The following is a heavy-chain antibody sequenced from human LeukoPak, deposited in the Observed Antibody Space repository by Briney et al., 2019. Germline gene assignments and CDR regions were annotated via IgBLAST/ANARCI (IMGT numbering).Heavy chain of an antibody. Sequence: ASVKVSCKASGYTFTGYYMHWVRQAPGQGLEWMGWINPSSGGTNYAQKFQGRVTMTRDTSISTAYMELSRLRSDDTAVYYCARVPSDILTGYFHNPWGQGTLVTVSS. J-gene: IGHJ5*02. V-gene: IGHV1-2*02. CDR2: INPSSGGT. CDR1: GYTFTGYY. CDR3: ARVPSDILTGYFHNP. D-gene: IGHD3-9*01.